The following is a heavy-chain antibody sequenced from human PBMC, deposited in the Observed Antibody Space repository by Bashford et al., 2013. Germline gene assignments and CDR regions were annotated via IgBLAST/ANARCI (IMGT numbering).Heavy chain of an antibody. CDR1: GFSFSVYE. CDR2: ISTSSLTI. Sequence: GGPVRLSCTASGFSFSVYEMNWVRQAPGKGLEWISFISTSSLTIHYADSVTGRFTVSRDNAKNSLYLQMNSVRAEDTAIYYCARDLHITLVETAEDHDAFDLWGQGTMVTVSS. J-gene: IGHJ3*01. CDR3: ARDLHITLVETAEDHDAFDL. D-gene: IGHD3-10*01. V-gene: IGHV3-48*03.